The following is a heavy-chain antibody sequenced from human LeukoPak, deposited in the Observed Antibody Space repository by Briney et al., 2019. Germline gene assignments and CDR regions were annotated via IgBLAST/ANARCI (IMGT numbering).Heavy chain of an antibody. CDR3: ARTYYYDNIAENWFDP. J-gene: IGHJ5*02. V-gene: IGHV1-8*01. CDR2: MNPNTGNT. CDR1: GYSFTTYD. Sequence: ASVKVSCKASGYSFTTYDIAWVRRAAGQGLEWMGWMNPNTGNTGYAQRFQGRVAMTRDTSISTAYMELTSLTSEDTAVYYCARTYYYDNIAENWFDPWGQGTLVTVSS. D-gene: IGHD3-22*01.